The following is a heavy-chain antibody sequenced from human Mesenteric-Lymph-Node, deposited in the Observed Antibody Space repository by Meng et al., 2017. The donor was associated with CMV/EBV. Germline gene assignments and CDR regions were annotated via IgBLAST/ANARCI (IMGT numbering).Heavy chain of an antibody. CDR3: ARGSNYDILTGYFDY. Sequence: QVQLHQLGAGLLKPSETLSVTCAVYGGSFSGYYWNWIRQSPEKGLEWIGEINHSGSTTYNPSFTSRIIISVDTSTNQISLNMSSVTAADTAVYYCARGSNYDILTGYFDYWGQGALVTVSS. J-gene: IGHJ4*02. CDR1: GGSFSGYY. D-gene: IGHD3-9*01. V-gene: IGHV4-34*01. CDR2: INHSGST.